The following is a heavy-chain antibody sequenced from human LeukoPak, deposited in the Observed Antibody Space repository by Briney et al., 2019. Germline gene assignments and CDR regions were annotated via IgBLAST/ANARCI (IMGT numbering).Heavy chain of an antibody. CDR1: GLPFSNAW. Sequence: GGSVRLLCAASGLPFSNAWMLGVPEPRGRGRVYAGRIKSKTDGVTTHYAAPVKGRFTISRDDSKNTLYMQMNSLKTEDTAVYYCTSAVTAGQDFDYWGQGTLVTVSS. V-gene: IGHV3-15*01. CDR3: TSAVTAGQDFDY. J-gene: IGHJ4*02. CDR2: IKSKTDGVTT. D-gene: IGHD3-16*01.